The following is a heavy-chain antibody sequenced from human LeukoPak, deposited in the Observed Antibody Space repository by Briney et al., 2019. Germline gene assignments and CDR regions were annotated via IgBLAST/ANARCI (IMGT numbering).Heavy chain of an antibody. CDR3: ARIEMATTQDYYYYMDV. D-gene: IGHD5-24*01. CDR2: IYYIGGT. Sequence: PSETLSFTCTVSGDSITSYYWSWIRQPPGKGPEWIGYIYYIGGTNYNPSLNSRVTISIDTSKNQFSLKLRSVTAADTAVYYCARIEMATTQDYYYYMDVWGKGTTVTVSS. CDR1: GDSITSYY. V-gene: IGHV4-59*08. J-gene: IGHJ6*03.